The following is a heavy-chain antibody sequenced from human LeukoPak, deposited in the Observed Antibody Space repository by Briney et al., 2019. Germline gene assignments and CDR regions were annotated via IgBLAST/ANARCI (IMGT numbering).Heavy chain of an antibody. CDR3: AKVMGERFGNGAFDI. V-gene: IGHV3-33*06. D-gene: IGHD2-8*01. J-gene: IGHJ3*02. Sequence: GGSLRLSCAASGFTFSSYGMHWVRQAPGRGLEWVAVIWFDGSNNYYADSVKGRFTISRDNSKNTLSLQVNSLRAEDTAVYYCAKVMGERFGNGAFDIWGQGTMVTVSS. CDR2: IWFDGSNN. CDR1: GFTFSSYG.